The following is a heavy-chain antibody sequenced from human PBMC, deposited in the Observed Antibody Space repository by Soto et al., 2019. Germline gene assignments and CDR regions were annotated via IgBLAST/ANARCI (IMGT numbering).Heavy chain of an antibody. J-gene: IGHJ4*02. D-gene: IGHD3-10*01. CDR1: GFSLSTSGVG. Sequence: QITLKESGPTLVKSTQTLTLTCTFSGFSLSTSGVGVGWIRQPPGKALEWLALIYWDDDKRYSPSLKTRLTITKDTSKNQVVLTMTNMDPVDTATYYCAHVRILKVSYYGADTVYFDYWGQGTLVIVSS. CDR2: IYWDDDK. CDR3: AHVRILKVSYYGADTVYFDY. V-gene: IGHV2-5*02.